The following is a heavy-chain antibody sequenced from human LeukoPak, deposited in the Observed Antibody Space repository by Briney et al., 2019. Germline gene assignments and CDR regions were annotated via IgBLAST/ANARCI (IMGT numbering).Heavy chain of an antibody. V-gene: IGHV1-2*02. J-gene: IGHJ3*02. CDR3: ARIAVAGTYAFDI. CDR2: INPNSGGT. Sequence: GASVKVSCKASGYTFTGYYMHWVRQAPGQGLEWMGWINPNSGGTNYAQKFQGRVTMTRDTSISTAYMELSRLRSDDTAVYYCARIAVAGTYAFDIWGQGTMVTVSS. D-gene: IGHD6-19*01. CDR1: GYTFTGYY.